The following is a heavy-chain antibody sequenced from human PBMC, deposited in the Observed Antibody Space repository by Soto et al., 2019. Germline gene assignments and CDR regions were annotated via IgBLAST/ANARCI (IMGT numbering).Heavy chain of an antibody. CDR1: GGSFSGYY. CDR2: INHSGST. CDR3: ARANIVLMVYANRYYYYGMDV. J-gene: IGHJ6*02. V-gene: IGHV4-34*01. Sequence: ETLSLTCAVYGGSFSGYYWSWIRQPPGKGLEWIGEINHSGSTNYNPSLKSRVTISVDTSKNQFSLKLSSVTAADTAVYYCARANIVLMVYANRYYYYGMDVWGQGTTV. D-gene: IGHD2-8*01.